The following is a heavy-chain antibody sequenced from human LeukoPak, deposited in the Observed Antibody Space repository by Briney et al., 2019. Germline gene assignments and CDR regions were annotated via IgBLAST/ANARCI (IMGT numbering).Heavy chain of an antibody. V-gene: IGHV3-30*18. CDR1: GFTFSTYG. D-gene: IGHD6-13*01. CDR3: AKSRQQLVHGMDV. J-gene: IGHJ6*02. Sequence: GGSLRLSCVASGFTFSTYGMHWVRQAPGKGLEWVAAIPYDGGNKYYADSVKGRFTISRDNSKSTLYLQMNSLRPEDTAVYFCAKSRQQLVHGMDVWGQGTTVTVSS. CDR2: IPYDGGNK.